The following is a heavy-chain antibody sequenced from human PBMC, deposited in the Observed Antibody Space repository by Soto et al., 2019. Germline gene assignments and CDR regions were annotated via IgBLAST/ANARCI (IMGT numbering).Heavy chain of an antibody. J-gene: IGHJ4*02. CDR2: ISYDGSNK. CDR3: ARTDFWSGSYHFDY. CDR1: GFTFSSYA. Sequence: QVQLVESGGGVVQPGRSLRLSCAASGFTFSSYAMHWVRQAPGKGLEWVAVISYDGSNKYYADSVKGRFTISRDNSKNTLYLQMNSLRAEDTAVYYCARTDFWSGSYHFDYWGQGTLVTVSS. D-gene: IGHD3-3*01. V-gene: IGHV3-30-3*01.